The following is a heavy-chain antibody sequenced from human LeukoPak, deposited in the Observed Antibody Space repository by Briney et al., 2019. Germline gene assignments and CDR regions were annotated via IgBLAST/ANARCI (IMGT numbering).Heavy chain of an antibody. CDR2: MSYDGSEK. Sequence: ERSLTLSCTASGFTLSRFAMHWVRQAPGKGLEWVGHMSYDGSEKHYVDSVRGRFTISRDTSKNTLYLEMTSLKTEDTAVYYCAREADSGYYRTADYWGQGTMVTVS. V-gene: IGHV3-30-3*01. D-gene: IGHD3-10*01. CDR1: GFTLSRFA. CDR3: AREADSGYYRTADY. J-gene: IGHJ4*02.